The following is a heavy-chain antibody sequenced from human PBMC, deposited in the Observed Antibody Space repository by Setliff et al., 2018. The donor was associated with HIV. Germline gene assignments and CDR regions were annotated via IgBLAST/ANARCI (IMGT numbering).Heavy chain of an antibody. J-gene: IGHJ5*02. CDR3: ARDYYDSSGLFA. Sequence: GASVKVSCKTSGGSFNTYSISWVRQAPGQGLEWMGGIITILGGVTKYAQKFQGRVTITADESTNTAYMELSGLRSEDTAVYYCARDYYDSSGLFAWGQGTLVTVSS. V-gene: IGHV1-69*10. CDR2: IITILGGVT. CDR1: GGSFNTYS. D-gene: IGHD3-22*01.